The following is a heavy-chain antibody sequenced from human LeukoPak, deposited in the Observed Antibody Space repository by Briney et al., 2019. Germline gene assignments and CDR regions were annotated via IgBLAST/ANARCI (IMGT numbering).Heavy chain of an antibody. CDR3: AKGSGFLEWLLPDY. V-gene: IGHV3-23*01. CDR2: ISGSGGST. CDR1: GFTFSSYA. D-gene: IGHD3-3*01. J-gene: IGHJ4*02. Sequence: GGSLRLSCAASGFTFSSYAMSSVRQAPGKGLEWVSAISGSGGSTYYADSVKGRFTISRDNSKNTLYLQMNSLRAEDTAVYYCAKGSGFLEWLLPDYWGQGTLVTVSS.